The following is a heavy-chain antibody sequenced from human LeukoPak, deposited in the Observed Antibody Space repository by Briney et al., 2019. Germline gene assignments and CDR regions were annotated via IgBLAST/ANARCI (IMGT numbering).Heavy chain of an antibody. CDR3: ARDIYSGYDSFDY. CDR1: GGSFSGYY. D-gene: IGHD5-12*01. J-gene: IGHJ4*02. Sequence: KPSETLSLTCAVYGGSFSGYYWSWIRQPPGKGLEWIGEINHSGSTYYNPSLKSRVTISVDTSKNQFSLKLSSVTAADTAVYYCARDIYSGYDSFDYWGQGTLVTVSS. CDR2: INHSGST. V-gene: IGHV4-34*01.